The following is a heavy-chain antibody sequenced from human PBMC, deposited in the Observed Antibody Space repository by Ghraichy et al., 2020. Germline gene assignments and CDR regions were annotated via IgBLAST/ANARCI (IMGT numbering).Heavy chain of an antibody. CDR3: ARCPRRSSGWYRDYYYGMDV. D-gene: IGHD6-19*01. Sequence: ASVKVSCKASGYTFTSYGISWVRQAPGQGLEWMGWISAYNGNTNYAQKLQGRVTMTTDTSTSTAYMELRSLRSDDTAVYYCARCPRRSSGWYRDYYYGMDVWGQGTTVTVSS. J-gene: IGHJ6*02. V-gene: IGHV1-18*01. CDR1: GYTFTSYG. CDR2: ISAYNGNT.